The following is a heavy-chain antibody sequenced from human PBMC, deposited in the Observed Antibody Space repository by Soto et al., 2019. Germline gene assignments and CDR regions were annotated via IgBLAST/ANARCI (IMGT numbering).Heavy chain of an antibody. Sequence: EVQLVESGGGLVQPGGSLRLSCAASGFTFSDHYMDWVRQAPGKGLEWVGRTRNKANSYTTEYAASVKGRFTISRDDSESSLYLQMNSLKTEDTAVYYCARGHNYDKRDFDLWGRGTLVTVSS. V-gene: IGHV3-72*01. CDR1: GFTFSDHY. J-gene: IGHJ2*01. CDR2: TRNKANSYTT. D-gene: IGHD3-22*01. CDR3: ARGHNYDKRDFDL.